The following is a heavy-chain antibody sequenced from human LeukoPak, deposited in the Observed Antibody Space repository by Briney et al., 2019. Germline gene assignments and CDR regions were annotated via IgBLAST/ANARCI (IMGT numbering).Heavy chain of an antibody. V-gene: IGHV4-61*01. CDR2: IYYSGST. Sequence: PSETLFLTCTVSGGSVSSGSYYWSWIRQPPGKGLEWIGYIYYSGSTNYNPSLKSRVTISVDTSKNQFSLKLSSVTAADTAVYYCSGQVSYYYGMDVWGKGTTVTVSS. CDR1: GGSVSSGSYY. J-gene: IGHJ6*04. CDR3: SGQVSYYYGMDV.